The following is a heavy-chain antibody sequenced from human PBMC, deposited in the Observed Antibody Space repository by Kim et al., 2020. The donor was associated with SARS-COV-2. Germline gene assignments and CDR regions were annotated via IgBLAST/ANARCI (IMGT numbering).Heavy chain of an antibody. V-gene: IGHV1-24*01. D-gene: IGHD3-3*01. J-gene: IGHJ4*02. CDR3: ATVFAIFGVVSRFDY. Sequence: QKFQGRVTMTEDTSTEPAYMELSSLRSEDTAVYYCATVFAIFGVVSRFDYWGQGTLVTVSS.